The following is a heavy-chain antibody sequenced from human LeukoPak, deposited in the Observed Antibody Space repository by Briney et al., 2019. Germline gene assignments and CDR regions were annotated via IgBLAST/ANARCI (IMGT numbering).Heavy chain of an antibody. CDR2: INWNGGRT. V-gene: IGHV3-20*01. CDR1: GFTFEDYG. D-gene: IGHD3-3*01. J-gene: IGHJ5*02. Sequence: PGGSLRLSCAACGFTFEDYGMNWVRQSPGKGRECVYRINWNGGRTGYADSVKGRFTISRDSAEHSLYAHMHSVSGEDSAVYHCASTIFGGFDRWGQGTMVTASS. CDR3: ASTIFGGFDR.